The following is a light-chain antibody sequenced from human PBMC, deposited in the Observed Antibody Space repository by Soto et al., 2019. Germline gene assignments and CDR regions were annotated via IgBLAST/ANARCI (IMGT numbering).Light chain of an antibody. CDR2: DVS. CDR3: CSYTSSSTPVV. J-gene: IGLJ2*01. V-gene: IGLV2-14*03. Sequence: QSALTQPASVSGSPGQSITISCTGTSSDVGGYNYVSWYQQHPGKAPKLMISDVSNRPSGVSNRFSGSKSGNTASLTISGLQAEDEADYYCCSYTSSSTPVVFGGGTKLT. CDR1: SSDVGGYNY.